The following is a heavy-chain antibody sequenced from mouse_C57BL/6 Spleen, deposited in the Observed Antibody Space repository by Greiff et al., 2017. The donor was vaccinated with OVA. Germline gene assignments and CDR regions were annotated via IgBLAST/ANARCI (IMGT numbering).Heavy chain of an antibody. Sequence: VQLQQSGPELVKPGASVKIPCKASGYTFTDYNMDWVKQSHGKSLEWIGDINPNNGGTIYNQKFKGKATLTVDKSSSTAYMELRSLTSEDTAVYYCARSGTGTDWYFDVWDTGTTVTVSS. D-gene: IGHD4-1*01. CDR2: INPNNGGT. J-gene: IGHJ1*03. V-gene: IGHV1-18*01. CDR1: GYTFTDYN. CDR3: ARSGTGTDWYFDV.